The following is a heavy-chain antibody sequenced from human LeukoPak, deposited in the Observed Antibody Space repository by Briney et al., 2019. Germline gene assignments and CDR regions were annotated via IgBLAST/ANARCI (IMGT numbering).Heavy chain of an antibody. Sequence: QAGGSLRLSCAASGFTFSSSWMSWVRQAPGKGLEWVANINQDGSGKYYLDSLRGRFTISRDNAKNSLYLRVNSLRAEDTAVYYCVRGVDYWGQGILVTVSS. J-gene: IGHJ4*02. CDR1: GFTFSSSW. CDR3: VRGVDY. V-gene: IGHV3-7*04. CDR2: INQDGSGK.